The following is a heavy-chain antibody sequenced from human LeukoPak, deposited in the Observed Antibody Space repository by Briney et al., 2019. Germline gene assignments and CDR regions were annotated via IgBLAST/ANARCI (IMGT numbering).Heavy chain of an antibody. CDR1: RFTFSAYA. CDR2: IGSDGKT. Sequence: PVRSLSLSCEASRFTFSAYAMTWVRQAPGKGLEWGSSIGSDGKTHYSESVKGRLAISRDNSKSMLFLQLNSLRTKDTDLNFCARDLHYYVAMDAWGPGKTVTASS. V-gene: IGHV3-23*01. J-gene: IGHJ6*02. D-gene: IGHD3-10*02. CDR3: ARDLHYYVAMDA.